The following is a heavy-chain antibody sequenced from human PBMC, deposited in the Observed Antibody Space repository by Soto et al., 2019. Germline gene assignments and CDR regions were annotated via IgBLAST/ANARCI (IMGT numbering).Heavy chain of an antibody. J-gene: IGHJ4*02. Sequence: EVQLVESGGGLVQPGGSLKLSCAASGFTFSDSSIHWVRQASGKGLEWVGLIRSTANNYATTYAASVKGRFTISRDDSKNTAYLQMNSLKTEDTAVYYCTSVTAMVWGQGTLVTVSS. CDR2: IRSTANNYAT. V-gene: IGHV3-73*01. D-gene: IGHD5-18*01. CDR3: TSVTAMV. CDR1: GFTFSDSS.